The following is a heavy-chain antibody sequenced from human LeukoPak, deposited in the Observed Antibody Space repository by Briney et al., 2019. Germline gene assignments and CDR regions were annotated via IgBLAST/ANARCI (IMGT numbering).Heavy chain of an antibody. D-gene: IGHD3-22*01. CDR2: ISGSGDTT. J-gene: IGHJ4*02. V-gene: IGHV3-23*01. CDR1: GFTFSSYA. CDR3: AKGDLWDSSGYPYYFDY. Sequence: GGSLRLSCAASGFTFSSYAMSWVRQAPGKGLEWVSVISGSGDTTYYADSVKGRFTISRDNSKNTLYLRMSSLRAEDTAVYYCAKGDLWDSSGYPYYFDYWGQGTLVTVSS.